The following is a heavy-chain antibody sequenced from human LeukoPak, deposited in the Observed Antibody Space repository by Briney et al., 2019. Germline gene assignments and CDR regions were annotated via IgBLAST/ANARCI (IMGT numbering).Heavy chain of an antibody. J-gene: IGHJ4*02. CDR2: ISSSSSYI. CDR3: AKVGDNWDFDY. Sequence: GGSLRFSCAASGFTFSSYSMNWVRQAPGKGLEWVSSISSSSSYIYYADSVKGRFTISRDNSKNTLNLQMNSLRAEDTAVYYCAKVGDNWDFDYWGQGTLVTVSS. CDR1: GFTFSSYS. V-gene: IGHV3-21*01. D-gene: IGHD1-1*01.